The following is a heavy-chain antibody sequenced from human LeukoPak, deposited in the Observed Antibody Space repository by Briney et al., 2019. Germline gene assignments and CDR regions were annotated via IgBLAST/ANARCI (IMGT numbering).Heavy chain of an antibody. V-gene: IGHV3-23*01. Sequence: PGASLRLSCAASGFTFSSYAMSWVRQAPGKGLEWVSAISGSGGSTYYADSVKGRFTISGDNSKNTLYLQMNSLRAEDTAVYYCAKAGAYYYYGMDVWGQGTTVTVSS. J-gene: IGHJ6*02. CDR3: AKAGAYYYYGMDV. CDR1: GFTFSSYA. CDR2: ISGSGGST.